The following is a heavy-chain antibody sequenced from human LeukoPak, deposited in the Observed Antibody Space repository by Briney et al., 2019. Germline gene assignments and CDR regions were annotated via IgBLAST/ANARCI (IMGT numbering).Heavy chain of an antibody. CDR1: GFTFSTYA. CDR3: AKDRGYSYTNGMDV. CDR2: ISGSGGST. J-gene: IGHJ6*02. V-gene: IGHV3-23*01. D-gene: IGHD5-18*01. Sequence: GSLRLSCAASGFTFSTYAMSWARQAPGKGLDGSPGISGSGGSTFYADSVKGRFTISRDNSKNTLFLQMNSLRDEDSAVYYCAKDRGYSYTNGMDVWGQGTTVTVSS.